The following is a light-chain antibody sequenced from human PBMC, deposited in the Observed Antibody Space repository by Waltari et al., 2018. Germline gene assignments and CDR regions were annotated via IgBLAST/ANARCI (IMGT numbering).Light chain of an antibody. CDR1: SSNIGSNT. V-gene: IGLV1-44*01. Sequence: QSVLTQPPSASGTPGQRVTISCSGSSSNIGSNTVNWYQQLPGTAPKPPIYSKNPRPSGVPDRFSGSKSGTSSSLAISGLQSEDEADYYCAAWDDSLNAFYVFGTGTKVTVL. J-gene: IGLJ1*01. CDR3: AAWDDSLNAFYV. CDR2: SKN.